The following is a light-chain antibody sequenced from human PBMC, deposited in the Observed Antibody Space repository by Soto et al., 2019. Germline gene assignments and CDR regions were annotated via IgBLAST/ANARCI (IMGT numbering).Light chain of an antibody. J-gene: IGKJ3*01. CDR2: DSS. V-gene: IGKV1-5*01. Sequence: DIQMPQSPPTLSSSVGDRVTITCRASQGISRSLAWDQQNPGKAPNLLIFDSSSLEGGVPSRFSGSGFGTEFTLTITNLQPAGFATYYCQQYSDFLISFGPGTTVDFK. CDR3: QQYSDFLIS. CDR1: QGISRS.